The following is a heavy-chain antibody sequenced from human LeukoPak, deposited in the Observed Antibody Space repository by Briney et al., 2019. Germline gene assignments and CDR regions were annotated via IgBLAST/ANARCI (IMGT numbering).Heavy chain of an antibody. CDR1: GFTFSTYS. V-gene: IGHV3-21*01. CDR2: ISSTSSCI. Sequence: GGSLRLSCAASGFTFSTYSMNWVRQAPGKGLEWVSSISSTSSCIYYADSVKGRFTISRDNAQKSLYLQVNSLRAEDTAVYYCARVGYSSGWYFDYWGQGTLVTVSS. CDR3: ARVGYSSGWYFDY. J-gene: IGHJ4*02. D-gene: IGHD6-19*01.